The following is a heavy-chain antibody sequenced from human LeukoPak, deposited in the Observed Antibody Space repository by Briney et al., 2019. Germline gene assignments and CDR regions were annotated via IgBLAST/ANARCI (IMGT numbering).Heavy chain of an antibody. CDR2: IYYSGST. CDR3: ARRFVKYDSSGYYPSHDAFDI. Sequence: PSETLSLTCTVSGGSISSYYWSWIRQPPGKGLEWIGYIYYSGSTNYNPSLKSRVTISVDTSKNQFSLKLSSVTAADTAVYYCARRFVKYDSSGYYPSHDAFDIWGQGTMVTVSS. V-gene: IGHV4-59*08. J-gene: IGHJ3*02. D-gene: IGHD3-22*01. CDR1: GGSISSYY.